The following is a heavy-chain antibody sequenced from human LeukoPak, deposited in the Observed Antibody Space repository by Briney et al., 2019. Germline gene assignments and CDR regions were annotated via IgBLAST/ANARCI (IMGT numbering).Heavy chain of an antibody. D-gene: IGHD6-19*01. CDR1: GYTFTGYY. Sequence: ASVKVSSKASGYTFTGYYMHWVRQAPGQGLEWMGWINPNSGGTNYAQKFQGRVTMTRDTSISTAYMELSRLRSDDTAVYYCARSVAVAGSPLGYWGQGTLVTVSS. CDR2: INPNSGGT. V-gene: IGHV1-2*02. J-gene: IGHJ4*02. CDR3: ARSVAVAGSPLGY.